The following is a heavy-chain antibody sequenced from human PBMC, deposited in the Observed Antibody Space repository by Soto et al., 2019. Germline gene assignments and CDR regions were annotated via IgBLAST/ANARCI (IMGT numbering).Heavy chain of an antibody. V-gene: IGHV3-33*05. CDR3: ARNPRPTYGDYADY. CDR2: LQYDGSYI. CDR1: GFTFSNYG. D-gene: IGHD4-17*01. J-gene: IGHJ4*02. Sequence: QVQLVESGGTVVQPGTSLRLSCVASGFTFSNYGMHWARKAPGKGLEWVAYLQYDGSYIHYSDSVQGRFTISRDNSRNTLYLQMNSLRAEDTALYYCARNPRPTYGDYADYWGQGTLVTVSS.